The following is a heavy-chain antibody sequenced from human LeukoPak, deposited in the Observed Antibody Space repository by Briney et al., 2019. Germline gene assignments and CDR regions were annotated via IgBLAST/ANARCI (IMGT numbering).Heavy chain of an antibody. V-gene: IGHV4-61*02. Sequence: PSETLSLTCTVSGGSISSGSYYWSWIRQPAGKGLEWIGRIYTSGSTNYNPSLKSRVTMSVDTSKNQFSLKLSSVTAADTAVYYCARVTVAGMVRWFDPWGQGTLVTVSS. D-gene: IGHD6-19*01. J-gene: IGHJ5*02. CDR3: ARVTVAGMVRWFDP. CDR1: GGSISSGSYY. CDR2: IYTSGST.